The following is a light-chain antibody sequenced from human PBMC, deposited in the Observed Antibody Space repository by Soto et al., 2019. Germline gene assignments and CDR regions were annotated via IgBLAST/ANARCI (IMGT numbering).Light chain of an antibody. CDR2: GTS. Sequence: ENVLTQSPGTLSLSPGDRATLSCRASQRVSSIHLAWYQQKPGQAPRLLIYGTSVRATGIPDRFRGSGSGTAFTLTIGRLEPEDFAVYYGQQYGGSPLFTFGPGTKVEI. V-gene: IGKV3-20*01. J-gene: IGKJ3*01. CDR1: QRVSSIH. CDR3: QQYGGSPLFT.